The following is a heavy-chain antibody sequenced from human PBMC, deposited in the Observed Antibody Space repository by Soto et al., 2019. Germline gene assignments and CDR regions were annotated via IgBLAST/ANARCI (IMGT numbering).Heavy chain of an antibody. D-gene: IGHD2-15*01. V-gene: IGHV1-3*05. CDR2: INAGNGNT. CDR1: GYTFTSYA. J-gene: IGHJ4*02. Sequence: QVQLVQSGAEEKKPGASVKVSCKASGYTFTSYAMHWVRQAPGQRLEWMGWINAGNGNTKYSQKLQGRVTITRDTSASTAYMELSSLRSEDTAVYYCASESSGGEFDYWGQGTLVTVSS. CDR3: ASESSGGEFDY.